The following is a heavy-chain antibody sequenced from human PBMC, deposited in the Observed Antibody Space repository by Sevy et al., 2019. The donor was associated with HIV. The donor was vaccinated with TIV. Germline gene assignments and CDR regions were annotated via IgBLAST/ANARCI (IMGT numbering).Heavy chain of an antibody. V-gene: IGHV4-39*01. CDR1: GGSISSSSYY. D-gene: IGHD1-1*01. CDR3: ARLRLSGGVTTGSYYFDY. Sequence: SETLSLTCTVPGGSISSSSYYWGWIRQPPGKGLEWIGIIYYSGSTYYNPSLKSRVTIFVDTSKNQFSLKLRSVTAADTALYYCARLRLSGGVTTGSYYFDYWGQGTLVTVSS. J-gene: IGHJ4*02. CDR2: IYYSGST.